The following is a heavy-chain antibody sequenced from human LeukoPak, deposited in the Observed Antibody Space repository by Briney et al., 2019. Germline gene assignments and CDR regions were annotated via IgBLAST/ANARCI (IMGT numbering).Heavy chain of an antibody. V-gene: IGHV3-30*18. CDR3: AKDVGEVRWSLDY. CDR1: GFTFSNYG. D-gene: IGHD5-24*01. Sequence: PGRSLRLSCAASGFTFSNYGMHWVRQAPGKGLEWEALISYDGSNKYYADSVKGRFTISRDNSKNTLYLQMNSLRADDTAVYYCAKDVGEVRWSLDYWGQGTLVTVSS. CDR2: ISYDGSNK. J-gene: IGHJ4*02.